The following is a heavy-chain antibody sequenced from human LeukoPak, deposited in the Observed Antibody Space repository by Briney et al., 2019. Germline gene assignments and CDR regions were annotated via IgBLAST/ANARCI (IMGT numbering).Heavy chain of an antibody. D-gene: IGHD2-2*01. J-gene: IGHJ3*02. CDR2: IYHSGST. Sequence: SETLSLTCAVSGGSIYSSSYYWGWIRQPPGKGLEWIGYIYHSGSTYYNPSLKSRVTISVDRSKNQFSLKLSSVTAADTAVYYCARERVRDCSSTSCRYAFDIWGQGTMVTVSS. CDR3: ARERVRDCSSTSCRYAFDI. V-gene: IGHV4-39*07. CDR1: GGSIYSSSYY.